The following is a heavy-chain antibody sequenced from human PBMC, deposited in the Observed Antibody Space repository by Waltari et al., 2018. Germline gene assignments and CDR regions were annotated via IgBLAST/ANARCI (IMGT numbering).Heavy chain of an antibody. V-gene: IGHV4-39*07. Sequence: QLQLHESGPGLVKPSETLSLTCTVSGGSISISSYYWGWIRQPPGKGLECIGSLYYSGSTYSNPSLKSRVPISVDTSKNQFSLKLSSVTAADTAVYYCAREGVGATGYFDYWGQGTLVTVSS. D-gene: IGHD1-26*01. CDR2: LYYSGST. J-gene: IGHJ4*02. CDR3: AREGVGATGYFDY. CDR1: GGSISISSYY.